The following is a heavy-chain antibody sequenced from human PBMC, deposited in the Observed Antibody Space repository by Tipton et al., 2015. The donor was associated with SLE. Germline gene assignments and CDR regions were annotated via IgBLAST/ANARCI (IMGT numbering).Heavy chain of an antibody. Sequence: SLRLSCAASGFTFDDFAVHWVRQAPGKGLEWVSGISWNSNRIGYADSVKGRFTISRDNAKNSLYLQMNSLRAEDTAVYYCARGALDVWGQGTTVTVSS. D-gene: IGHD3-16*01. J-gene: IGHJ6*02. CDR1: GFTFDDFA. CDR3: ARGALDV. CDR2: ISWNSNRI. V-gene: IGHV3-9*01.